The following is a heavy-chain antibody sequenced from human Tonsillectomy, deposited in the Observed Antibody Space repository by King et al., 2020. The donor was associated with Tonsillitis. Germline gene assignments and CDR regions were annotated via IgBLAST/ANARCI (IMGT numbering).Heavy chain of an antibody. CDR3: AREQNSLVGYGMEV. CDR1: GFTFSSHE. D-gene: IGHD2-15*01. V-gene: IGHV3-48*03. Sequence: QLVQSGGGLVQPGGSLRLSCAASGFTFSSHEMNWVRQAPGKGLEWVSYISKSGRTTYYTDSVKGRFTISRDNAKNSLYLQMNSLRVEDTAVYYCAREQNSLVGYGMEVWGQGTTVTVSS. J-gene: IGHJ6*02. CDR2: ISKSGRTT.